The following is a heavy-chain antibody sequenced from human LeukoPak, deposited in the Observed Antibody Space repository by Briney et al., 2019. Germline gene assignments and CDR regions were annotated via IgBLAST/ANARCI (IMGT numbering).Heavy chain of an antibody. CDR3: ARRVFSGWGYFFDY. CDR1: GYTFTDYY. Sequence: GASVKVSCKASGYTFTDYYMHWVRQAPGQGLEWMGWINTNSGGTNEAQKFQDRVTMTRDTSISTAYMELSRLRSDDTAVYYCARRVFSGWGYFFDYWGQGTLVTVSS. J-gene: IGHJ4*02. D-gene: IGHD6-19*01. V-gene: IGHV1-2*02. CDR2: INTNSGGT.